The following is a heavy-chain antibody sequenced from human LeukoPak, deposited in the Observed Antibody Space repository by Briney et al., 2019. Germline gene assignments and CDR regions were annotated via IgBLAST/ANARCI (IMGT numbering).Heavy chain of an antibody. J-gene: IGHJ4*02. D-gene: IGHD5-24*01. CDR2: IYYSGST. Sequence: SETLSLTCTVSGGSISSSSYYWGWIRQPPGKGLEWIGSIYYSGSTYYNPSLKSRVTISVDTSKNQFSLKLSSVTAADTAVYYCARWLQSPSLYFDSWGQGTLVTVSS. CDR3: ARWLQSPSLYFDS. CDR1: GGSISSSSYY. V-gene: IGHV4-39*01.